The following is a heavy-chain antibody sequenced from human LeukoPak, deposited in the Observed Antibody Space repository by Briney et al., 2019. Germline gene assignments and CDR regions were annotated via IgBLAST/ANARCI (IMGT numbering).Heavy chain of an antibody. Sequence: PGGSLRLSCAASGFTFSSYAMSWVRQAPGKGLEWVSAISGSGGSTYYADSVKGRFTISRDDSKNTAYLQMNNLKTEDTAVYYCTRVGPTTADYWGQGSLVTVSS. V-gene: IGHV3-23*01. CDR2: ISGSGGST. CDR3: TRVGPTTADY. J-gene: IGHJ4*02. CDR1: GFTFSSYA. D-gene: IGHD5-12*01.